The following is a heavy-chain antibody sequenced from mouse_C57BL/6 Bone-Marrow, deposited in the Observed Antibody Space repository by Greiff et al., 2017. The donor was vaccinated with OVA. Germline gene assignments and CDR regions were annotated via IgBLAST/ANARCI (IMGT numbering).Heavy chain of an antibody. Sequence: QVQLQQPGAELVRPGSSVKLSCKASGYTFTSYWMDWVKQRPGQGLEWIGNIYPSDSETHYNQKFKDKATLTVDKSSSTAYMQLSSLTSEDSAVYYGVRRYYYGSPHYYYAMDYWGQGTSVTVSS. CDR1: GYTFTSYW. CDR2: IYPSDSET. J-gene: IGHJ4*01. D-gene: IGHD1-1*01. V-gene: IGHV1-61*01. CDR3: VRRYYYGSPHYYYAMDY.